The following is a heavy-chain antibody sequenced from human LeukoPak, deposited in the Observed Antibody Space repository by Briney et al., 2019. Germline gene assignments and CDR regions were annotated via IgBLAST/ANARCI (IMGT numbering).Heavy chain of an antibody. CDR2: IRRKRQSYST. CDR1: GFTFSDYI. Sequence: GWSLRLSCEASGFTFSDYILDWVRQAPGKGLVGVGRIRRKRQSYSTEYAASVKGRFTISRDDSKNSLFLDMNSLKTEDTAVYHCSRDGGARDESAFDFWGQGTMVTVSS. V-gene: IGHV3-72*01. D-gene: IGHD3-16*01. J-gene: IGHJ3*01. CDR3: SRDGGARDESAFDF.